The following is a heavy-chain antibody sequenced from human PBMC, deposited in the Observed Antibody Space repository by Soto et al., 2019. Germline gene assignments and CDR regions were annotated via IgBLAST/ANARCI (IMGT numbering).Heavy chain of an antibody. CDR2: IKRDGSNK. CDR1: GFTFGSYW. V-gene: IGHV3-7*05. D-gene: IGHD6-13*01. J-gene: IGHJ3*02. CDR3: ARDVSPGSSSLYLAAFDI. Sequence: EVQLVESGGTLVQPGGSLRLSCEGSGFTFGSYWMTWVRQAPGKGLEWVANIKRDGSNKSYLDSVRGRFTISRDTAKNSLYLQMSSLRAEDTALYYCARDVSPGSSSLYLAAFDIWGQGTMVTVSS.